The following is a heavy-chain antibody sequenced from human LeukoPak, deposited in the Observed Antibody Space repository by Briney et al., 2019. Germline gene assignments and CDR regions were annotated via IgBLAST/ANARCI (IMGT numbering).Heavy chain of an antibody. CDR2: IYYSGST. D-gene: IGHD5-24*01. Sequence: SETLSLTCTVPGGSISSSSYYWGWIRQPPGKGLEWIGSIYYSGSTYYNPSLKSRVTISVDTSKNQFSLKLSSLTAADTAVYYCARRDGYFDYWGQGTLVTVSS. V-gene: IGHV4-39*07. CDR3: ARRDGYFDY. J-gene: IGHJ4*02. CDR1: GGSISSSSYY.